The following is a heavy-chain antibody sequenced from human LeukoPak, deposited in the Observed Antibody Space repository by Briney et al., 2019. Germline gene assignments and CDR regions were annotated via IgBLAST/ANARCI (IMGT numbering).Heavy chain of an antibody. Sequence: SSETLSLTCTVSGGSISSYYWSWIRQPPGKGLEWIGHIYYSGSTNYNPSLESRVTISVDTSKNHFSLKLSSVTAADTAVYYCARGNGDYTPSWGQGTLVTVSS. D-gene: IGHD4-17*01. CDR3: ARGNGDYTPS. V-gene: IGHV4-59*01. CDR1: GGSISSYY. J-gene: IGHJ5*02. CDR2: IYYSGST.